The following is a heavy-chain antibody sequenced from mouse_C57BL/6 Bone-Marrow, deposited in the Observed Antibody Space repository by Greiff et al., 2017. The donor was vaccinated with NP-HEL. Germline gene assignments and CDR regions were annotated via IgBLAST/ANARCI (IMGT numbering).Heavy chain of an antibody. V-gene: IGHV1-15*01. D-gene: IGHD1-1*01. CDR3: TRPHYYGSSYWYYFDY. CDR2: IDPETGGT. CDR1: GYTFTDYE. J-gene: IGHJ2*01. Sequence: VQLQQSGAELVRPGASVTLSCKASGYTFTDYEMHWVKQTPVHGLEWIGAIDPETGGTAYNQKFKGKAILTADKSSSTAYMELRSLTSEDSAVYYCTRPHYYGSSYWYYFDYWGQGTTLTVSS.